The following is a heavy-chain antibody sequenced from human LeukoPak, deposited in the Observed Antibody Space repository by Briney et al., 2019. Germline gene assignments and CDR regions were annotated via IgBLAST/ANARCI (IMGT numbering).Heavy chain of an antibody. Sequence: ASVKVSCKASGYTFTGYYIHWVRQAPGQGLDWMGRINPNNGGTNYAQKFQGRATMTRDMSMSTAYTELSRLRSDDTAVYYCAGEDNSSGCRPFDIWGQGTMVTVPS. D-gene: IGHD3-22*01. J-gene: IGHJ3*02. CDR2: INPNNGGT. CDR1: GYTFTGYY. V-gene: IGHV1-2*06. CDR3: AGEDNSSGCRPFDI.